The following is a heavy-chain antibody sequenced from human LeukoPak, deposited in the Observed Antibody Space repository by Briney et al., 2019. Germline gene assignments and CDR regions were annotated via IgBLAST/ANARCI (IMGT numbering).Heavy chain of an antibody. J-gene: IGHJ4*02. Sequence: EASVKVSCKASGYTFTSYDINWVRQATAQGLEWMGWMNPNSGNTGYAQKFQGRVTMTRNTSISTAYMELSSLKSEDTAVYYCARGQIAAAGTWGLRYWGQGTLVTVSS. D-gene: IGHD6-13*01. V-gene: IGHV1-8*01. CDR3: ARGQIAAAGTWGLRY. CDR2: MNPNSGNT. CDR1: GYTFTSYD.